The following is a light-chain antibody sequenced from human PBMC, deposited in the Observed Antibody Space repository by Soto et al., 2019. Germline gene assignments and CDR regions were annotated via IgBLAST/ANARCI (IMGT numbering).Light chain of an antibody. CDR2: GAS. CDR3: QNYGSPPVT. V-gene: IGKV3-20*01. CDR1: QSVNNNF. Sequence: EIVLTQSPGTLSLSPGERATLSCTASQSVNNNFFAWYQQKTGQPPRLLIYGASIRATVTPDRFSGSGSGTDFTLTINKREPDDFALYFCQNYGSPPVTFGGGTKVEIK. J-gene: IGKJ4*01.